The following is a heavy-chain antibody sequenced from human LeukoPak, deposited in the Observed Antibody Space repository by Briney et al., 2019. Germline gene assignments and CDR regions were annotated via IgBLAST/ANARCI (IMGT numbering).Heavy chain of an antibody. D-gene: IGHD5-24*01. CDR3: ARGDRRDGYNFDY. CDR1: GFTFSSYA. V-gene: IGHV3-30*04. J-gene: IGHJ4*02. CDR2: ISYDGSNK. Sequence: GGSLRLSCAASGFTFSSYAMHWVRQAPGKGLEWVAVISYDGSNKYYADSVKGRFTISRDNSKNTLYLQMNSLRAEDTAVYYCARGDRRDGYNFDYWGQGTLVTVSS.